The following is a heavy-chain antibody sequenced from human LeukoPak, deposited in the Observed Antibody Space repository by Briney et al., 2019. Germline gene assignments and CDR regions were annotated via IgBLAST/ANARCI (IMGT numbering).Heavy chain of an antibody. CDR2: TFYRSKWYY. V-gene: IGHV6-1*01. Sequence: SQTLSLTCAISGDSVSNNNAAWNWIRQSPSRGLEWLGRTFYRSKWYYDYAVSAKSRITINSDTSKNQFSLQLAYVTPEDTAVYNCAREGRRITGGTLSLDYWGQGTLVTVSS. D-gene: IGHD2-8*02. CDR3: AREGRRITGGTLSLDY. J-gene: IGHJ4*02. CDR1: GDSVSNNNAA.